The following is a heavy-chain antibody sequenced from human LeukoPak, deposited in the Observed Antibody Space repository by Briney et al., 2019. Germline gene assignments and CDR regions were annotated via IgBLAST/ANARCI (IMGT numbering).Heavy chain of an antibody. CDR1: GGSFSGYY. D-gene: IGHD2-21*01. V-gene: IGHV4-34*01. Sequence: SKTLSLTCAVYGGSFSGYYWSWIRQPPGKGLEWIGEINHSGSTNYNPSLKSRVTISVDTSKNQFSLKLSSVTAADTAVYYCAREETKLRGLDYWGQGTLVTVSS. CDR2: INHSGST. CDR3: AREETKLRGLDY. J-gene: IGHJ4*02.